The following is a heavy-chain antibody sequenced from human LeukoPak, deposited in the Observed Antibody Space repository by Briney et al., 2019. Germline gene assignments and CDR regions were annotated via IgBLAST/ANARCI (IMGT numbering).Heavy chain of an antibody. J-gene: IGHJ4*02. CDR3: AGYYDSSGSTDY. CDR1: GGSFSGYY. V-gene: IGHV4-34*01. Sequence: SETLSLTCAVYGGSFSGYYWSWIRQPPGKGLEWIGEINHSGSTNYNPSLKSRVTISVDTSKNQFSLKLSSVTAADTAVYYCAGYYDSSGSTDYWGQGTLVTVSS. CDR2: INHSGST. D-gene: IGHD3-22*01.